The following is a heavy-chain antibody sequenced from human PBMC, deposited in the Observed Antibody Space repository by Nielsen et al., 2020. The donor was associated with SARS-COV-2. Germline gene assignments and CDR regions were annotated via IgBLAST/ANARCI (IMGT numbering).Heavy chain of an antibody. CDR3: ARDREPGYNAVDY. V-gene: IGHV3-48*01. CDR2: ISSGSSTM. D-gene: IGHD1-14*01. J-gene: IGHJ4*02. Sequence: GGSLRLSCAASGLTLSNIGMGWVRQAPGKGLEWLSYISSGSSTMYYADSVKGRFTISRDNAKNSLYLRMNSLRAEDTAIYYCARDREPGYNAVDYWGQGTLVTVSS. CDR1: GLTLSNIG.